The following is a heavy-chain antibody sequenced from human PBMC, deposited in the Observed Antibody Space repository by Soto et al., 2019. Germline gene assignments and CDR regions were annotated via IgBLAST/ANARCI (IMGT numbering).Heavy chain of an antibody. Sequence: GGSLRLSCAASGFTFSSYAMHWVRQAPGKGLEWVAVISYDGSNKYYADSVKGRFTISRDNSKNTLYLQMNSLRAEDTAVYYCARVLSDYWGQGTLVTVSS. V-gene: IGHV3-30-3*01. CDR2: ISYDGSNK. CDR1: GFTFSSYA. J-gene: IGHJ4*02. CDR3: ARVLSDY.